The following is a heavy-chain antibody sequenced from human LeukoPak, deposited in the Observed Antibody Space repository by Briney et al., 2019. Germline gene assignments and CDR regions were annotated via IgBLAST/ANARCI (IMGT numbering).Heavy chain of an antibody. CDR3: AELGITMIGGV. Sequence: GGSLRLSCAASGFTFSSYEMNWVRQAPGKGLEWISYISASGTITHYADSVEGRFTISRDNAKNSLYLQMNSLRAEDTAVYYCAELGITMIGGVWGKGTTVTISS. CDR1: GFTFSSYE. CDR2: ISASGTIT. J-gene: IGHJ6*04. D-gene: IGHD3-10*02. V-gene: IGHV3-48*03.